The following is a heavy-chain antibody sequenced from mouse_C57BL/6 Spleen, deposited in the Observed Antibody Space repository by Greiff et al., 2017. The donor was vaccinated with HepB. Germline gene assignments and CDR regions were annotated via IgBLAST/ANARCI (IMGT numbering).Heavy chain of an antibody. D-gene: IGHD2-4*01. CDR2: IYPDSGST. CDR1: GYTFTSYW. Sequence: QVQLQQPGAELVKPGASVKMSCKASGYTFTSYWITWVKQRPGQGLEWIGDIYPDSGSTNYNEKFKSKATLTVDTSSSTAYMQLSSLTSEDSAVYYCASLYDYEESAMDYWGQGTSVTVSS. J-gene: IGHJ4*01. V-gene: IGHV1-55*01. CDR3: ASLYDYEESAMDY.